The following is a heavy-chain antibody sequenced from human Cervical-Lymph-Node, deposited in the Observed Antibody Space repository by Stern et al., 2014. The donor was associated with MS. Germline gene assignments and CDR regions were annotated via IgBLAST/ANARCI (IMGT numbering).Heavy chain of an antibody. D-gene: IGHD6-13*01. CDR3: ARGVGSSRADLDY. Sequence: EMQLVESGGGLIQPGGSLRLSCAASGFTVSSNYMSWVRQAQGKGLEWVSVIYSGGSTYYADSVKGRFTSSRDNSKNTLYLQMNSLRAEDTAVYYCARGVGSSRADLDYWGQGTLVTVSS. J-gene: IGHJ4*02. CDR1: GFTVSSNY. V-gene: IGHV3-53*01. CDR2: IYSGGST.